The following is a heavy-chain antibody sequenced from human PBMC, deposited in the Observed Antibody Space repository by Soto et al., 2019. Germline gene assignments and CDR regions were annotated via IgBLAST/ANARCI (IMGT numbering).Heavy chain of an antibody. D-gene: IGHD6-19*01. CDR1: GFKFDDYA. CDR2: INWNGAYS. J-gene: IGHJ3*01. Sequence: EVQLVESGGNLARTGESLRLSCTASGFKFDDYAFHWVRQAPGKGPEWVSGINWNGAYSGYADSVKGRFTISRDNAGNSVYLQMVTLRPEDTALYYCARVHSSGWYVEPYDAWGQGTMVTVSS. CDR3: ARVHSSGWYVEPYDA. V-gene: IGHV3-9*01.